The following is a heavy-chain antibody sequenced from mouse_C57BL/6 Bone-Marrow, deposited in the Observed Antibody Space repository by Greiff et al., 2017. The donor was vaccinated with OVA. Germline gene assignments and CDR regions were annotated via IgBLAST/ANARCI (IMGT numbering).Heavy chain of an antibody. V-gene: IGHV1-42*01. CDR3: AREDYYGTPWLAY. J-gene: IGHJ3*01. D-gene: IGHD1-2*01. CDR2: INPSTGGT. Sequence: EVKLMESGPELVKPGASVKISCKASGYSFTGYYMNWVKQSPEKSLEWIGEINPSTGGTTYNQKFKAKATLTVDKSSSTAYMQLKSLTSEDSAVYYCAREDYYGTPWLAYWGQGTLVTVSA. CDR1: GYSFTGYY.